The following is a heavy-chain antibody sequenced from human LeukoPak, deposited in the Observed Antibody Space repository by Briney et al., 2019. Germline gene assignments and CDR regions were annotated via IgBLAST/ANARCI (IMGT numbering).Heavy chain of an antibody. CDR1: GGSISSSSYY. V-gene: IGHV4-39*01. Sequence: SETLSLTCTVAGGSISSSSYYWGWIRQPPGKGLEWIGSIYYSWSTYYNPSLKSRVTISVDTSMNQFSLKLSSVTAADTAVYYCARFTVTTYYDYWGQGTLVTVSS. CDR2: IYYSWST. D-gene: IGHD4-17*01. J-gene: IGHJ4*02. CDR3: ARFTVTTYYDY.